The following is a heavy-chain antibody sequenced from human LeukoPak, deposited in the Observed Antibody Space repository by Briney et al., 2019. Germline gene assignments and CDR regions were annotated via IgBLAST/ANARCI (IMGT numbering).Heavy chain of an antibody. D-gene: IGHD3-10*01. CDR2: ISYDGDKQ. CDR3: ARDQSITMVRGPYYYYYYYMDV. V-gene: IGHV3-30*04. Sequence: GGSLRLTCAASGFTFSTYAMHWVRQAPGKGLEWLGLISYDGDKQMYPASVKGRFTISRDNAKNSLYLQMNSLRAEDTAVYYCARDQSITMVRGPYYYYYYYMDVWGKGTTVTISS. J-gene: IGHJ6*03. CDR1: GFTFSTYA.